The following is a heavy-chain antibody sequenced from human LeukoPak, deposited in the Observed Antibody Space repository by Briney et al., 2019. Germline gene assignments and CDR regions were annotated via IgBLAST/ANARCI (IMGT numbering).Heavy chain of an antibody. CDR1: GYSFADYY. J-gene: IGHJ3*02. Sequence: ASVKVSCKASGYSFADYYMHWVRQAPGQGLEWMGWIKPNSGGTRSAQKFQGRVTMTRDTSISTAYMELSSLRYDDTAVYYCARDPTDYYDSKDAFDIWGQGTMVTVSS. D-gene: IGHD3-22*01. CDR2: IKPNSGGT. CDR3: ARDPTDYYDSKDAFDI. V-gene: IGHV1-2*02.